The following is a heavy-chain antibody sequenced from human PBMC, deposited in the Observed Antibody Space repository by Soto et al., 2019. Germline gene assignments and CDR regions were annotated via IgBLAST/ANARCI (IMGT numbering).Heavy chain of an antibody. J-gene: IGHJ4*02. Sequence: RASVKVSCKASGYTFTSYAMHWVRQAPGQRLEWMGWINAGNGNTKYSQKFQGRVTITRDTSASTAYMELSSLRSEDTAVYYCAGVPAYYSDSSGYYPFDYWGQGILVTVSS. CDR1: GYTFTSYA. V-gene: IGHV1-3*01. CDR3: AGVPAYYSDSSGYYPFDY. D-gene: IGHD3-22*01. CDR2: INAGNGNT.